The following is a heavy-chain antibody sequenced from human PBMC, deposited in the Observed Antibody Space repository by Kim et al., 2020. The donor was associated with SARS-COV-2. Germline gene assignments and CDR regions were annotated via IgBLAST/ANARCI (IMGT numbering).Heavy chain of an antibody. J-gene: IGHJ4*02. Sequence: SETLSLTCTVSGGSISSGGYYWSWIRQHPGKGLEWIGYIYYSGSTYYNPSLKSRVTISVDTSKNQFSLKLSSVTAADTAVYYCARESAGSYDSSGYSFDYWGQGTLVTVSS. CDR3: ARESAGSYDSSGYSFDY. CDR1: GGSISSGGYY. V-gene: IGHV4-31*03. D-gene: IGHD3-22*01. CDR2: IYYSGST.